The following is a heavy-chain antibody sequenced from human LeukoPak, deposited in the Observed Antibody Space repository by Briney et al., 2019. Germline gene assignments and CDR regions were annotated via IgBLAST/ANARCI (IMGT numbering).Heavy chain of an antibody. D-gene: IGHD4-17*01. Sequence: GASVKVSCKASGYTFTSYGISWVRQAPGQGLEWMGWISAYNGNTNYAQKLQGRVTMTTDTSTSKAYMELRRLRSDDTAIYYCARQSGTMVTTRFDYWGQGTLVTVSS. J-gene: IGHJ4*02. V-gene: IGHV1-18*01. CDR3: ARQSGTMVTTRFDY. CDR1: GYTFTSYG. CDR2: ISAYNGNT.